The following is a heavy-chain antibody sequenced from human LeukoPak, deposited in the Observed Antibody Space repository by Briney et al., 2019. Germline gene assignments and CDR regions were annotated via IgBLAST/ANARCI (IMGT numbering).Heavy chain of an antibody. CDR3: ATRYGSGSYYRNFWFDP. V-gene: IGHV4-4*02. Sequence: PSGTLSLTCAVSGGSISSSNWRSWVRQPPGKGLEWIGEIYHSGSTNYNPSLKSRVTISVDKSKNQFSLKLSSVTAADTAVYYCATRYGSGSYYRNFWFDPWGQGTLVTVSS. D-gene: IGHD3-10*01. CDR2: IYHSGST. J-gene: IGHJ5*02. CDR1: GGSISSSNW.